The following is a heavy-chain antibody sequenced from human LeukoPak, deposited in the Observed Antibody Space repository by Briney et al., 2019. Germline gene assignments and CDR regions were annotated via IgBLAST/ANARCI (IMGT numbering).Heavy chain of an antibody. J-gene: IGHJ4*02. Sequence: ASVKVSCKASGYTFTGYYMHWVRQAPGQGLEWMGWINPNSGGTNYAQKFQGRVTMTRDTSISTAYMELSRLRSDDTAVYYCASASSSYGSGSYHKYWGQGTLVTVSS. V-gene: IGHV1-2*02. CDR1: GYTFTGYY. CDR2: INPNSGGT. D-gene: IGHD3-10*01. CDR3: ASASSSYGSGSYHKY.